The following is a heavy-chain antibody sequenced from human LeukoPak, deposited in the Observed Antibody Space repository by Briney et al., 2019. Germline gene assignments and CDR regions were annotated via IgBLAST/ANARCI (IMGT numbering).Heavy chain of an antibody. CDR3: VSSGYSSGWFDY. V-gene: IGHV3-64D*06. CDR2: ISSNGGST. D-gene: IGHD6-19*01. Sequence: GGSLRLSCSASGFTFSSYAMHWVRQAPGKGLEYVSAISSNGGSTYYADSVKGRLTISRDNSKDTLYLQMSSLRAEDTAVYYCVSSGYSSGWFDYWGQGTPVTVSS. J-gene: IGHJ4*02. CDR1: GFTFSSYA.